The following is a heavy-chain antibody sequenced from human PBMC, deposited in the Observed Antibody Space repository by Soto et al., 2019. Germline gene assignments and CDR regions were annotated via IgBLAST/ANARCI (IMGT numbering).Heavy chain of an antibody. Sequence: SETLSLTCTVSGGSISSYYWSWIRQPPGKGLEWIGYIYYSGSTNYNPSPKSRVTISVDTSKNQFSLKLSSVTAADTAVYYCAREGSGEAFDIWGQGTMVTVSS. J-gene: IGHJ3*02. CDR3: AREGSGEAFDI. CDR2: IYYSGST. V-gene: IGHV4-59*01. CDR1: GGSISSYY. D-gene: IGHD6-25*01.